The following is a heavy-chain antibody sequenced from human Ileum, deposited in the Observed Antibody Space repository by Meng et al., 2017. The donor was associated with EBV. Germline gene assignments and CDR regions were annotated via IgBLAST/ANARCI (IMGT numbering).Heavy chain of an antibody. D-gene: IGHD6-6*01. V-gene: IGHV3-74*01. CDR2: INEKGATT. Sequence: VNLVETGGACVQPGGSLRLPCAAYGFPFSSYWMHWVRQVPGKGLVWVSRINEKGATTTYADSVRGRFTIFRDNAKNTLYLQMNSLRAEDTAVYYCSRDLVGSDDYWGQGTLVTVSS. CDR3: SRDLVGSDDY. CDR1: GFPFSSYW. J-gene: IGHJ4*02.